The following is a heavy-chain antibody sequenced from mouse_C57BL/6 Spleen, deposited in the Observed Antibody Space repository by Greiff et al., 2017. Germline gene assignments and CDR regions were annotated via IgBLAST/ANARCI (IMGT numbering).Heavy chain of an antibody. V-gene: IGHV7-3*01. J-gene: IGHJ4*01. CDR2: IRNKANGYTT. CDR1: GFTFTDYY. D-gene: IGHD2-13*01. CDR3: ARYDYSHYYAMDD. Sequence: EVQRVESGGGLVQPGGSLSLSCAASGFTFTDYYMSWVRQPPGKALEWLGFIRNKANGYTTEYSASVKGRFTISRDNSQSILDLQVKALRAEDSATYYCARYDYSHYYAMDDWGQGTSVTVSS.